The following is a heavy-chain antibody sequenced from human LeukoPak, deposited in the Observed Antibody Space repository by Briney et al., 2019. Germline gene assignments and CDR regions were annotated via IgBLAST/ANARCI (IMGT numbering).Heavy chain of an antibody. CDR1: GGTFSSYA. CDR2: IIPIFGTA. D-gene: IGHD3-10*01. Sequence: GASVKVSCKASGGTFSSYAISWVRQAPGQGLEWMGGIIPIFGTASYAQKFQGRVTITADESTSTAYMELSSLRSEDTAVYYCASFMVRGVPYYYGMDVWGQGTTVTVSS. J-gene: IGHJ6*02. V-gene: IGHV1-69*13. CDR3: ASFMVRGVPYYYGMDV.